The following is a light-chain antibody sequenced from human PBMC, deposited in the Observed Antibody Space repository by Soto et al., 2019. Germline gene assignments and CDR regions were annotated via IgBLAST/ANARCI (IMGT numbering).Light chain of an antibody. CDR1: SSDVGSYNH. V-gene: IGLV2-23*01. J-gene: IGLJ2*01. CDR3: CSYAGSSIHVV. Sequence: QSALTQPASVSGSPGQSITISCTGTSSDVGSYNHVSWYQQHPGKAPKLMIYEGSKRPSGVSNRFSGSKSGNTASLTISGLQAEDEADYYCCSYAGSSIHVVFGGGTKLTVL. CDR2: EGS.